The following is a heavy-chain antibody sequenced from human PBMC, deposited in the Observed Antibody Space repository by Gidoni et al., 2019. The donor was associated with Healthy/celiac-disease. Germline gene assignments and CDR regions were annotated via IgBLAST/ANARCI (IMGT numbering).Heavy chain of an antibody. Sequence: EVQLLESGGGLVQPGGSLRLSCAASGFTFSSYAMSWVRQAPGKGLEWVSAISGSGGITYYADSVKGRFTISRDNSKNTLYLQMNSLRAEDTAVYYCAKPYCTGGVCYGGPTNLYYFDYWGQGTLVTVSS. V-gene: IGHV3-23*01. CDR3: AKPYCTGGVCYGGPTNLYYFDY. D-gene: IGHD2-8*02. CDR2: ISGSGGIT. CDR1: GFTFSSYA. J-gene: IGHJ4*02.